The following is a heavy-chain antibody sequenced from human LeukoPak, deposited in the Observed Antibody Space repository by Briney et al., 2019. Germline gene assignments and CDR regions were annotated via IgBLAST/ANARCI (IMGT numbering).Heavy chain of an antibody. Sequence: ASVTVSCKASGYTFTGYYMHWVRQAPGQGLEWMGWINPNSGGTNYAQKFQGRVTMTRDTSISTAYMELSRLRSDDAAVYYCARVGQWPYYFDYWGQGTLVTVSS. CDR3: ARVGQWPYYFDY. CDR1: GYTFTGYY. D-gene: IGHD6-19*01. J-gene: IGHJ4*02. V-gene: IGHV1-2*02. CDR2: INPNSGGT.